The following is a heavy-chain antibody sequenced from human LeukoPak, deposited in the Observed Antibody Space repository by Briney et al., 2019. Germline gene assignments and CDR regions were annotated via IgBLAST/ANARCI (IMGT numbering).Heavy chain of an antibody. V-gene: IGHV3-21*01. CDR3: AREVIGGNCA. J-gene: IGHJ4*02. Sequence: GGSLRLSCAASGFSFSSYDMNWVRQAPGKGLEWVSSISSSSSYIYYADSVKGRFIISRDNAKNSLYLQMDSLRAEYTAVYYCAREVIGGNCAWGQGTLVTVSS. CDR1: GFSFSSYD. CDR2: ISSSSSYI. D-gene: IGHD4-23*01.